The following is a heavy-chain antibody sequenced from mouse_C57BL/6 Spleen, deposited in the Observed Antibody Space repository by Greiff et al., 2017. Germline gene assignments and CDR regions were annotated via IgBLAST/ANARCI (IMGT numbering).Heavy chain of an antibody. V-gene: IGHV1-64*01. CDR2: IHPNSGST. CDR1: GYTFTSYW. J-gene: IGHJ1*03. CDR3: ARSKDYYGTIDV. D-gene: IGHD1-1*01. Sequence: HVQLQQPGAELVKPGASVKLSCKASGYTFTSYWMHWVKQRPGQGLEWIGMIHPNSGSTNYNEKFKSKATLTVDKSSSTAYMQLSSLTSEDSAVYYCARSKDYYGTIDVWGTGTTVTVSS.